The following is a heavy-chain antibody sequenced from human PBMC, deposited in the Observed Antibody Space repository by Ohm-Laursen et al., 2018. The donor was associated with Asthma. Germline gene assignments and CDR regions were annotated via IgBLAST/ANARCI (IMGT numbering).Heavy chain of an antibody. J-gene: IGHJ6*02. D-gene: IGHD1-1*01. CDR2: ISSTGSPI. V-gene: IGHV3-48*02. Sequence: SLRLSCTAAGFTFGNYNMNWVRQAPGKGLEWLSYISSTGSPIYYADSVKGRFTISRDSAKNSLYLQMNSLRDEDTAVYYCARDSTTRVSFSMDVWGQGTTVTVSS. CDR3: ARDSTTRVSFSMDV. CDR1: GFTFGNYN.